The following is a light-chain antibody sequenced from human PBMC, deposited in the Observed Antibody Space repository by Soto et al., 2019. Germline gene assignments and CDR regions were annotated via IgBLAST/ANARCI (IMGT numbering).Light chain of an antibody. V-gene: IGLV1-40*01. J-gene: IGLJ2*01. CDR3: QSYDGSLATSI. CDR1: SSNLGAGYD. CDR2: GNN. Sequence: QSVLTQPPSVSGTPGQRVSISCTGTSSNLGAGYDVHWYQQLPGAAPRLLFFGNNVRPSGVPDRFSGSKSGTSASLAITGLQAEDEATYHCQSYDGSLATSIFGAGTKLTVL.